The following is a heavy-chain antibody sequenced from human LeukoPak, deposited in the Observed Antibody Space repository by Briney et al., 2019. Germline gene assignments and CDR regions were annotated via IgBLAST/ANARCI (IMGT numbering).Heavy chain of an antibody. CDR3: ASPYGSGSVYYFDY. CDR2: IKRDGSEK. CDR1: GLTLSSYW. V-gene: IGHV3-7*01. Sequence: GGSLRLSCAASGLTLSSYWMSWVRQAPGKGLEWVANIKRDGSEKYYVDSVKGRFTISRDNAKNSLYLQMNSLRAEDTAVYYCASPYGSGSVYYFDYWGQGTLVTVSS. J-gene: IGHJ4*02. D-gene: IGHD3-10*01.